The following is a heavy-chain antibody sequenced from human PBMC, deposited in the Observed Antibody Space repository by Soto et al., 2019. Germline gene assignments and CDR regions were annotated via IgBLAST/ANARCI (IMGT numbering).Heavy chain of an antibody. Sequence: QMTLKESGPTLVKPTQTLTLTCSFSGFSFSTSGVGVGWVRQPPGKALEWLALIYWSGDEHYRPSLKSRITITKVTSKNQVVLIMTNMDPVDTATYYCARGVATLPVFAFDVWGQGTTVTVSS. D-gene: IGHD6-6*01. CDR1: GFSFSTSGVG. J-gene: IGHJ3*01. CDR3: ARGVATLPVFAFDV. CDR2: IYWSGDE. V-gene: IGHV2-5*01.